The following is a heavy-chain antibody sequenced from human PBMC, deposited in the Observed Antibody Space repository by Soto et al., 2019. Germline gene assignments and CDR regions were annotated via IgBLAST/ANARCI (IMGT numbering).Heavy chain of an antibody. CDR3: ARGRGDTAMAWYY. D-gene: IGHD5-18*01. J-gene: IGHJ4*02. CDR2: FYYSGST. CDR1: GGSISSGGYY. V-gene: IGHV4-31*03. Sequence: SETLSLTCTVSGGSISSGGYYWSWIRQHPGKGLEWIWYFYYSGSTYYNPSLKIRVTISVDTSKNQFSLKLNSVTAADTAVYYCARGRGDTAMAWYYWGQGTLVTVSS.